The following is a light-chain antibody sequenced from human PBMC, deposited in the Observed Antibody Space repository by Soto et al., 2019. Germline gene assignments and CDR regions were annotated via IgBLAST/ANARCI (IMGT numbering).Light chain of an antibody. Sequence: DIQMTQSPSTLSASVGDRVTITCRASQSISSWFAWYQQKPGKAPKFLIYDASSLESAVPSRFSGSGSGTEFTLTISSLQPDDFATYYCQQYNSYPWTFGQGTKVEIK. CDR2: DAS. J-gene: IGKJ1*01. V-gene: IGKV1-5*01. CDR3: QQYNSYPWT. CDR1: QSISSW.